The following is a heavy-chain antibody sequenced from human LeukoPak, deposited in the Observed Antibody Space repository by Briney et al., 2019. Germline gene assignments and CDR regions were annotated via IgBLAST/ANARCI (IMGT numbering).Heavy chain of an antibody. Sequence: PGGALRLSCAASGFTFSSYSMNWVRQAPGKGLEWVSSISSSSSYIYYADSVKGRFTISRDNAKNSLYLQMNSLRAEDTAVYYCARDWPTIAAAGTIPEYFQHWGQGTLVTVSS. D-gene: IGHD6-13*01. V-gene: IGHV3-21*01. CDR2: ISSSSSYI. J-gene: IGHJ1*01. CDR3: ARDWPTIAAAGTIPEYFQH. CDR1: GFTFSSYS.